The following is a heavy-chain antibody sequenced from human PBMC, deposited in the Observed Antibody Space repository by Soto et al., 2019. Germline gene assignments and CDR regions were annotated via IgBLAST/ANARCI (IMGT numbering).Heavy chain of an antibody. J-gene: IGHJ3*01. CDR1: GFTLDTYG. CDR3: ARDWGACTPGECYSHGFDL. V-gene: IGHV3-33*01. CDR2: SWHDGRHL. Sequence: QEQLVESGGGMVQPGGSLRLSCAVSGFTLDTYGMHWVRQAAGQGLEWVAVSWHDGRHLDYADSVRGRFTVFRDDSKNTPCLEMNGLRGDDTAVYYCARDWGACTPGECYSHGFDLWGQGTLVTVSS. D-gene: IGHD2-21*01.